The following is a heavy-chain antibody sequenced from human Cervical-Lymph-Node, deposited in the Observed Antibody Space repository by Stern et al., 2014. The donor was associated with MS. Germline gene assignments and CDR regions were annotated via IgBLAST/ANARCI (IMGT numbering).Heavy chain of an antibody. CDR1: GGTFSSYA. Sequence: VQLVQSGAEVQKPGSSVKVSCKASGGTFSSYAISWVRQAPGQGLEWMGGIIPILGTANCAQTFRGRVTIAADKSTSTAYMELSSLRSEDTAVYCCANSPEVEYDFWSGYYPGPFDYWGQGTLVTVSS. J-gene: IGHJ4*02. V-gene: IGHV1-69*06. CDR3: ANSPEVEYDFWSGYYPGPFDY. CDR2: IIPILGTA. D-gene: IGHD3-3*01.